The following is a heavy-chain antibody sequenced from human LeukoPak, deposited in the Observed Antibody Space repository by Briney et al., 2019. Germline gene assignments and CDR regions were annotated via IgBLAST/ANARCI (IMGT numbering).Heavy chain of an antibody. Sequence: QPGGSLRLSCAVSGFTFSASWMLWVRQAPGKGLVWVSRINTDGSITSHADSVEGRFTISRDNAKNTLYLQMNSLRVEDTAVYYCAKDFYAQPDYWGQGTLVTVSS. CDR1: GFTFSASW. V-gene: IGHV3-74*01. J-gene: IGHJ4*02. CDR3: AKDFYAQPDY. CDR2: INTDGSIT. D-gene: IGHD2/OR15-2a*01.